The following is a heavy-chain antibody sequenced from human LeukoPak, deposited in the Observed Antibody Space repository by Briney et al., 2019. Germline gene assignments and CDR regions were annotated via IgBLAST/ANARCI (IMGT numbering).Heavy chain of an antibody. V-gene: IGHV3-48*02. Sequence: GGSLRLSCAASGFTFSTYSMSWVRQAPGKGLEWVSYISSSSSTIYYADSVKGRFTISRDNAKNSLYLQMNSLRDEDTAVYYCARDVPGSGSSSWYYTDAFDYWGQGTLVTVSS. CDR1: GFTFSTYS. CDR3: ARDVPGSGSSSWYYTDAFDY. D-gene: IGHD6-13*01. J-gene: IGHJ4*02. CDR2: ISSSSSTI.